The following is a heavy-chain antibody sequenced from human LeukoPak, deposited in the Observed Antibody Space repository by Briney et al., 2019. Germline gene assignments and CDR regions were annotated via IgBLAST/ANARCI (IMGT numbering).Heavy chain of an antibody. J-gene: IGHJ4*02. CDR2: IYHSGST. D-gene: IGHD3-3*01. CDR3: AGAVRGPYDFWSGYQNNYFDY. V-gene: IGHV4-4*02. Sequence: SETLSLTCAVSGGSISSSNWWSWVRQPPGKGLEWIGEIYHSGSTNYNPSLKSRVTISVDKSKNQFSLKLSSVTAADTAVYYCAGAVRGPYDFWSGYQNNYFDYWGQGTLVTVSS. CDR1: GGSISSSNW.